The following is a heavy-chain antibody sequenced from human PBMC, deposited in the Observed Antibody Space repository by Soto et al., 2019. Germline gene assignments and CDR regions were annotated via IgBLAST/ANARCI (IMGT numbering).Heavy chain of an antibody. V-gene: IGHV3-74*01. J-gene: IGHJ6*02. CDR1: GFTFSSYW. CDR3: ARGASVYYYYYYGMDV. Sequence: HPGGSLRLSCAASGFTFSSYWMHWVRQAPGKGLVWVSRINSDGSSTSYADSVKGRFTISRDNAKNTLYLQMNSLRAEDTAVYYCARGASVYYYYYYGMDVWGQGTTVTVSS. D-gene: IGHD2-2*01. CDR2: INSDGSST.